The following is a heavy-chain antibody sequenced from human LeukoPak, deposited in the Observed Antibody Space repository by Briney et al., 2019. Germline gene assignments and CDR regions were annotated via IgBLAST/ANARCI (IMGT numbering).Heavy chain of an antibody. V-gene: IGHV3-23*01. CDR1: GFTFRFYA. Sequence: GGSLRLSCAASGFTFRFYAMSWVRQSPGKGLEWVSAISGSGGSTYFADSVKGRFTISRDNSKNTLYLQMNSLRAEDTAVYYCGSMIVVVITTDAFDIWGQGTMVTVSS. CDR3: GSMIVVVITTDAFDI. D-gene: IGHD3-22*01. J-gene: IGHJ3*02. CDR2: ISGSGGST.